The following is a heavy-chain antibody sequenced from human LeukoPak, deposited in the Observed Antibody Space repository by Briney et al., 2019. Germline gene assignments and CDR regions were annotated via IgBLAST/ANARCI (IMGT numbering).Heavy chain of an antibody. J-gene: IGHJ5*02. D-gene: IGHD2-15*01. CDR3: ARSGVVAANWFDP. CDR1: EFTFDDYP. CDR2: ISSSSSYI. Sequence: RSGGSLRLSCAASEFTFDDYPMHWVRHAPGKGLEWVSSISSSSSYIYYADSVKGRFTISRDNAKNSLYLQMNSLRAEDTAVYYCARSGVVAANWFDPWGQGTLVTVSS. V-gene: IGHV3-21*01.